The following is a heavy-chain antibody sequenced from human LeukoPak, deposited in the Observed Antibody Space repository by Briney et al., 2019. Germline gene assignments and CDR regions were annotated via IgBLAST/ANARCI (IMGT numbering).Heavy chain of an antibody. Sequence: KPGASVKVSCKASGYTFTSYYMHWVRQAPGQGLEWMGIINPSGGSTSYAQKFQGRVTMTRDTSTSTVYMELSSLRSEDTAVYYCAREEYYYDSSGFDYYYYGMDVWGQGTTVTVSS. CDR3: AREEYYYDSSGFDYYYYGMDV. CDR2: INPSGGST. J-gene: IGHJ6*02. D-gene: IGHD3-22*01. CDR1: GYTFTSYY. V-gene: IGHV1-46*01.